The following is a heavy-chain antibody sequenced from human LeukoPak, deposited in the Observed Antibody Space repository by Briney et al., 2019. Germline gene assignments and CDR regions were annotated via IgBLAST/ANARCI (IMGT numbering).Heavy chain of an antibody. CDR1: GFTFSSYG. CDR3: AKDLVYGGNSLPLDY. V-gene: IGHV3-23*01. J-gene: IGHJ4*02. Sequence: GRSLRLSCAASGFTFSSYGMHCVRQAPGKGLEWVSAISGSGGSTYYADSVKGRFTISRDNSKNTLYLQMNSLRAEDTAVYYCAKDLVYGGNSLPLDYWGQGTLVTVPS. D-gene: IGHD4-23*01. CDR2: ISGSGGST.